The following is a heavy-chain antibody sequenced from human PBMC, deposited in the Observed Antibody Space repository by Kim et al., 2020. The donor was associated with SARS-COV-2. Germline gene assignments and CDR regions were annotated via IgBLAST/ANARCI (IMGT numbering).Heavy chain of an antibody. V-gene: IGHV1-69*13. CDR3: ARSGYYGSGRPWEYYYGMDV. J-gene: IGHJ6*02. CDR1: GGTFSSYA. D-gene: IGHD3-10*01. CDR2: IIPIFGTA. Sequence: SVKVSCKASGGTFSSYAISWVRQAPGQGLEWMGGIIPIFGTANYAQKFQGRVTITADESTSTAYMELSSLRSEDTAVYYCARSGYYGSGRPWEYYYGMDVWGQGTTVTVSS.